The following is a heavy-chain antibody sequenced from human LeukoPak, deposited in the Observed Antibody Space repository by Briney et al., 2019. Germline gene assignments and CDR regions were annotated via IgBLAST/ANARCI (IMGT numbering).Heavy chain of an antibody. J-gene: IGHJ4*02. V-gene: IGHV4-59*01. CDR1: GGSISSYY. D-gene: IGHD1-26*01. CDR2: IYYSGST. CDR3: ARGLYSGSYYFDY. Sequence: SETLSLTCTVSGGSISSYYWSWIRQPPGKGLEWIGYIYYSGSTNYNPSLKSRVTISVDTCKNQFSLKLSSVTAADTAVYYCARGLYSGSYYFDYWGQGTLVTVSS.